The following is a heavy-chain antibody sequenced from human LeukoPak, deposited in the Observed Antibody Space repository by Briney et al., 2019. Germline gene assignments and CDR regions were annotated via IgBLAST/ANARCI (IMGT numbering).Heavy chain of an antibody. CDR1: GFTFNSYA. Sequence: GGSLRLACAASGFTFNSYAIHWVRQAPGKGLEWVAGISYDGCNKFYADSVKGRLTISRDNSKNTLYLQMNSLRAEDTALYYCARGTYWSSTSCSLTFDPWGQGTLVSVSS. V-gene: IGHV3-30-3*01. J-gene: IGHJ5*02. CDR2: ISYDGCNK. D-gene: IGHD2-2*01. CDR3: ARGTYWSSTSCSLTFDP.